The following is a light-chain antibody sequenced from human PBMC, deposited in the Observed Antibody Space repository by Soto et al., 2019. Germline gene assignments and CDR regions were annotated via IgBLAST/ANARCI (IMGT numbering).Light chain of an antibody. CDR2: KAS. V-gene: IGKV1-5*03. J-gene: IGKJ4*01. CDR3: QQYNSYPLT. Sequence: DIQMTQSPSTLSASVRGRVTITCLASQSISTWLAWYQQKPGKAPKLLIYKASSLESGVPSRFSGSGSGTEFTFTISSLQPDDFASYYCQQYNSYPLTFGGGTKVDIK. CDR1: QSISTW.